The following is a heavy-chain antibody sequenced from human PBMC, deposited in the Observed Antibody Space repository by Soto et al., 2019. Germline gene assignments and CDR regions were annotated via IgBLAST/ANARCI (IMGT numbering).Heavy chain of an antibody. CDR1: GGSISSGGYY. V-gene: IGHV4-31*03. J-gene: IGHJ4*02. CDR2: IYYTGTT. Sequence: SETLSLTCTVSGGSISSGGYYWNWIRQHPGNGLEWIAYIYYTGTTYYNPSLKSRVTISIDRSNNQFSLMLSSVTAADTAVYYCARDLRLDSWGPGTLVTVSS. CDR3: ARDLRLDS. D-gene: IGHD2-21*02.